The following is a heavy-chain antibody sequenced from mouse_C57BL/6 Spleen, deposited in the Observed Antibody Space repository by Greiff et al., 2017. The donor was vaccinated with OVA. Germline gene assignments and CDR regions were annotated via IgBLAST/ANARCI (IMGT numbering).Heavy chain of an antibody. J-gene: IGHJ4*01. CDR1: GYTFTSYW. V-gene: IGHV1-50*01. CDR2: IDPSDSYT. D-gene: IGHD2-1*01. CDR3: ARGSYGNFYAMDY. Sequence: QVQLQQPGAELVKPGASVKLSCKASGYTFTSYWMQWVKQRPGQGLAWIGEIDPSDSYTNYNQQFKGKATLTVDTSSRTAYMQLSSLTSEDSAVYYCARGSYGNFYAMDYWGQGTSVTVSS.